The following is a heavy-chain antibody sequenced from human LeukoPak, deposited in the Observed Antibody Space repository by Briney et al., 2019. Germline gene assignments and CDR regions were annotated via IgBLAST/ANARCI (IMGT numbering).Heavy chain of an antibody. J-gene: IGHJ5*02. CDR1: GGSFSGYY. CDR3: ARGNVGYYDFWSGPFDP. V-gene: IGHV4-34*01. D-gene: IGHD3-3*01. CDR2: INHSGST. Sequence: PSETLSFTCAVYGGSFSGYYWSWIRQPPGKGLEWIGEINHSGSTHYNPSLKSRVTISVDTSKNQFSLKLSSVTAAGTAVYYCARGNVGYYDFWSGPFDPWGQGTLVTVSS.